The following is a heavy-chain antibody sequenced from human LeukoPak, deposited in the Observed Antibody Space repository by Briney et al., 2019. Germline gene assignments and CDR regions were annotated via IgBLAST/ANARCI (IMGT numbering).Heavy chain of an antibody. Sequence: GSLRLSCAASEFVFSDYYMSWIRQAPGKGLEWVSYISDSGSTIYYADSVKGRFTISRDNVKNLLYLQMNGLRAEDTAVYYCAREMEGDYGSGTFFDLWGQGNMVTVSS. CDR1: EFVFSDYY. CDR2: ISDSGSTI. CDR3: AREMEGDYGSGTFFDL. J-gene: IGHJ4*02. V-gene: IGHV3-11*01. D-gene: IGHD3-10*01.